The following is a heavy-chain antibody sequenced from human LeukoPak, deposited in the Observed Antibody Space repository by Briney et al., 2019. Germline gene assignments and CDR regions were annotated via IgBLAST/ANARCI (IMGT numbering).Heavy chain of an antibody. CDR1: GLPIGDFA. CDR3: ARESGKFDY. Sequence: GGSLRLSCVASGLPIGDFAMHWVRQAPGKGLEWVSLISGDGVSTFYADSVKGRFSISRDNSKNSLSLEMDSLRTEDTAMYYCARESGKFDYWGQGTLVAVSS. V-gene: IGHV3-43*02. J-gene: IGHJ4*02. CDR2: ISGDGVST.